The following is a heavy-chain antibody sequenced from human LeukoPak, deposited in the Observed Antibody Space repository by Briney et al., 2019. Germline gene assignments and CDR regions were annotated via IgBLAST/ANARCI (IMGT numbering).Heavy chain of an antibody. CDR3: ARAPVARPPYWYFDL. V-gene: IGHV4-59*01. CDR1: GGSISSYY. J-gene: IGHJ2*01. Sequence: PSEILSLTCTVSGGSISSYYWSWIRQPPGKGLEWIGYIYYSGSTNYNPSLKSRVTISVDTSRNQFSLKLSSVTAADTAVYYCARAPVARPPYWYFDLWGRGTLVTVSS. D-gene: IGHD6-19*01. CDR2: IYYSGST.